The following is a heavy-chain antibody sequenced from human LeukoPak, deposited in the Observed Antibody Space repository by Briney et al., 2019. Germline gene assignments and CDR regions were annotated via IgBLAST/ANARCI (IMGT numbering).Heavy chain of an antibody. CDR1: GFTFSGSA. CDR2: IRSKANNYAT. V-gene: IGHV3-73*01. J-gene: IGHJ1*01. CDR3: AKGGEQVTWNFQN. Sequence: GGSLRLSCAASGFTFSGSAMHWVRQASGKGLEWVGRIRSKANNYATAYAASVKGRFTISRDDSKNTAYLQMNSLKTEDTAVYYCAKGGEQVTWNFQNWGQGTLVTVSS. D-gene: IGHD1/OR15-1a*01.